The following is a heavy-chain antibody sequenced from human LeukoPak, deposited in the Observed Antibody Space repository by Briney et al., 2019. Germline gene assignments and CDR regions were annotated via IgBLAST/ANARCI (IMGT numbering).Heavy chain of an antibody. CDR3: ARHYSSGTYPLDY. D-gene: IGHD3-10*01. Sequence: PSETLSLTCTVSGDSISSSYWSWIRQPPGRGLEWIGHIYYSKSTTYNPSLKSRLTMSIDTSKNQFSLKLSSVTAADTAVYYCARHYSSGTYPLDYWGQGTLVTVSS. J-gene: IGHJ4*02. CDR2: IYYSKST. CDR1: GDSISSSY. V-gene: IGHV4-59*08.